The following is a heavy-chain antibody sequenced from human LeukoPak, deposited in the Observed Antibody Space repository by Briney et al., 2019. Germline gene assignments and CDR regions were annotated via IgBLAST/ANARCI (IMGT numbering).Heavy chain of an antibody. J-gene: IGHJ4*02. Sequence: PSETLSLTCAVYGGSFSGYYWSWIRQPPGKGLEWIGEINHSGSTNYNPSLKSRVTISVDTSNNQFSLKLSSVTAADTAVYYCARHSHYYNSKGFDYWGQGTLVTVSS. CDR2: INHSGST. V-gene: IGHV4-34*01. CDR3: ARHSHYYNSKGFDY. CDR1: GGSFSGYY. D-gene: IGHD3-22*01.